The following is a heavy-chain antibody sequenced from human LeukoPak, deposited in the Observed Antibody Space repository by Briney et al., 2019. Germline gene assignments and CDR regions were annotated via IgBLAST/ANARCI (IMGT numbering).Heavy chain of an antibody. Sequence: ASVKVSCKASGYTFTSYDINWVRQATGQGLEWMGWMNPNSGNTGYAQKFQGRVTITRNTSISTAYMELSSLTSEDTAVYYCASHSAAGTTGFDYWGQGTLVTVSS. CDR2: MNPNSGNT. CDR3: ASHSAAGTTGFDY. D-gene: IGHD6-13*01. CDR1: GYTFTSYD. V-gene: IGHV1-8*03. J-gene: IGHJ4*02.